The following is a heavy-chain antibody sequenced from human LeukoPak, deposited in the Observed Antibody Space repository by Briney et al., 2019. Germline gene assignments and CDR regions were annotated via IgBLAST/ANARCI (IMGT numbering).Heavy chain of an antibody. V-gene: IGHV1-24*01. CDR3: AAGGNYSLLDY. J-gene: IGHJ4*02. Sequence: ASVKVSCKVSGDTLSELTMHWVRQAPGKGLEWMGGFDPGAGEILYAQQFQGRVTMTEDTSTDTAYMELTSLRSEDSGVYFCAAGGNYSLLDYWGQGTLVTVSS. D-gene: IGHD3-10*01. CDR2: FDPGAGEI. CDR1: GDTLSELT.